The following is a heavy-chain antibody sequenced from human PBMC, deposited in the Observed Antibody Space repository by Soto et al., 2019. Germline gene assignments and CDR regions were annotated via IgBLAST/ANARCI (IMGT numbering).Heavy chain of an antibody. J-gene: IGHJ6*02. CDR3: ARHAYDFWSGHPNPRYYYGMDV. D-gene: IGHD3-3*01. CDR1: GYGFTSSW. CDR2: IYPGDSNT. Sequence: LKISCKGSGYGFTSSWIGWVRQMPGKGLEWMGIIYPGDSNTRYSPSLQGQVTISVDKSISTAYLQWSSLKATDTAMYYCARHAYDFWSGHPNPRYYYGMDVWGQGTTVTVSS. V-gene: IGHV5-51*01.